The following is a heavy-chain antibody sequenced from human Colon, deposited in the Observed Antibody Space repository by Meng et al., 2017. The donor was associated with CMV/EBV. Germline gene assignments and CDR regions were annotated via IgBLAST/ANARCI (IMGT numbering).Heavy chain of an antibody. J-gene: IGHJ4*02. Sequence: LRLSCAASGYTFNFHKMTWVRQAPGKGLEWVATIKEDRSEKYYVDSVKGRFTISRDNAKNSLFLQMNSLRDEDTAVYYCARGGAYNIYWGQGTLVTVSS. D-gene: IGHD1-1*01. V-gene: IGHV3-7*01. CDR1: GYTFNFHK. CDR3: ARGGAYNIY. CDR2: IKEDRSEK.